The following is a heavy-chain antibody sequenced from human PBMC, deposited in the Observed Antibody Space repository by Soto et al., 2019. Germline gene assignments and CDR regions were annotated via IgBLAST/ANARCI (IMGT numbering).Heavy chain of an antibody. V-gene: IGHV1-46*01. CDR1: RYTFTNFY. CDR3: ASSQVGRPLDF. D-gene: IGHD1-26*01. J-gene: IGHJ6*02. Sequence: ASVKVSCKASRYTFTNFYIHWLRQAPGQGLEWMGIINPSGGSTTYPQKFQGRVTMTRDTSTSTVHMELITLRSEDTAVYYCASSQVGRPLDFWGPGTTVTVSS. CDR2: INPSGGST.